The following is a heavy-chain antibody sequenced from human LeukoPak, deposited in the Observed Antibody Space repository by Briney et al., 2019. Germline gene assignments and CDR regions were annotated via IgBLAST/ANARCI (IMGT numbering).Heavy chain of an antibody. V-gene: IGHV7-4-1*02. CDR3: ARGYCSSTSCYTGVDY. J-gene: IGHJ4*02. CDR1: GYAFTNYA. Sequence: ASVKVSCKASGYAFTNYAVQWVRQAPGQRLEWMGWINTNTGNPTYAQGFTGRFVFSLDTSVSTAYLQISSLKAEDTAVYYCARGYCSSTSCYTGVDYWGQGTLVTVSS. CDR2: INTNTGNP. D-gene: IGHD2-2*02.